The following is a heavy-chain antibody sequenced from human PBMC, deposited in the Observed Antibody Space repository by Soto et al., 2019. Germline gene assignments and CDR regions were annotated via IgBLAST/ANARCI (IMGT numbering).Heavy chain of an antibody. CDR3: ATNVFTIFGVVYYGMDV. V-gene: IGHV4-31*03. CDR1: GGSISSGVYY. Sequence: PSETLSRTCTVSGGSISSGVYYWSWIRQHPGKGLEWIGYIYYSGSTYYNPSLKSRVTISVDTSKNQFSLKLSSVTAADTAVYYCATNVFTIFGVVYYGMDVWGQGTTVTVSS. J-gene: IGHJ6*02. D-gene: IGHD3-3*01. CDR2: IYYSGST.